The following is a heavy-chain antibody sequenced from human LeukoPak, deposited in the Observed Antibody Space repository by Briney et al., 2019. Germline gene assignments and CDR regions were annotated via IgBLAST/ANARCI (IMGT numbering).Heavy chain of an antibody. CDR2: INHSGST. CDR1: GGSFSGYY. V-gene: IGHV4-34*01. D-gene: IGHD3-10*01. CDR3: ARGNLYYYGSASPTHL. J-gene: IGHJ5*02. Sequence: PSETLSLTCAVYGGSFSGYYWSWIRQPPGKGLEWIGEINHSGSTNYNPPLKSRVTISVDTSKNQFSLKLSSVTAADTAVYYCARGNLYYYGSASPTHLWGQGTLVTVSS.